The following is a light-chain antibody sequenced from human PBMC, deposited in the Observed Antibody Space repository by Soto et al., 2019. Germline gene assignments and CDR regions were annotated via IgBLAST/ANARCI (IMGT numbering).Light chain of an antibody. CDR3: QQYDRSPFT. V-gene: IGKV3D-20*01. CDR1: QSVTNNY. CDR2: AAS. Sequence: EIVLTQSPATLSLSPGDTATLSCGARQSVTNNYLAWYHQKPGLAPRLLMYAASTRATGIPDRFRGSGSGTDFTLTISSMEAEDFAVYCCQQYDRSPFTFGPGTKVDIK. J-gene: IGKJ3*01.